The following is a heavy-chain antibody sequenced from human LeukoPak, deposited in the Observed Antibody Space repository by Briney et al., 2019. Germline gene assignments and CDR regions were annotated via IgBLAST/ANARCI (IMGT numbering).Heavy chain of an antibody. V-gene: IGHV3-23*01. CDR1: GFTFSSYA. CDR2: ISGSGGST. Sequence: GGSLRLSCAASGFTFSSYAMSWVRQAPGKGLEWVSAISGSGGSTYYADSVKGRFTISRDNSKNTLYPQMNSLRAEDTAVYYCARARGYCSSTSCYLAYYMDVWGKGTTVAVSS. CDR3: ARARGYCSSTSCYLAYYMDV. J-gene: IGHJ6*03. D-gene: IGHD2-2*01.